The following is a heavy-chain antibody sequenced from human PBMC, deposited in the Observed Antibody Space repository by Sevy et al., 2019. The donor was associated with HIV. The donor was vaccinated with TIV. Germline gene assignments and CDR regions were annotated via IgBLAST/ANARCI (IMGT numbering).Heavy chain of an antibody. CDR2: IRNKAKSSTI. Sequence: GGSLRLSCAASGFIFGDLYMDWVRQAPGKGLKWIGRIRNKAKSSTIEYAASVKGRFTITRDDSKNSLYLQMNSLKTEDTARYYCAAVAADRGYFNIWGRGTLVTVSS. V-gene: IGHV3-72*01. CDR3: AAVAADRGYFNI. J-gene: IGHJ2*01. D-gene: IGHD6-19*01. CDR1: GFIFGDLY.